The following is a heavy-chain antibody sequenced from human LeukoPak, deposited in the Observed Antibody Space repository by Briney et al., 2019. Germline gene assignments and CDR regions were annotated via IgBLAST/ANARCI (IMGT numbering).Heavy chain of an antibody. D-gene: IGHD3-22*01. V-gene: IGHV3-30*02. CDR2: IRYDGSNK. J-gene: IGHJ4*02. Sequence: GGSLRLSCAASGFTFSSYGMHWVRQAPGKGLEWVAFIRYDGSNKYYADSVKGRFTISRDNSKNTLYLQMNSLRAEDTAVYYCAKDFPDYYDSSGYPAFDYWGRGTLVTVSS. CDR3: AKDFPDYYDSSGYPAFDY. CDR1: GFTFSSYG.